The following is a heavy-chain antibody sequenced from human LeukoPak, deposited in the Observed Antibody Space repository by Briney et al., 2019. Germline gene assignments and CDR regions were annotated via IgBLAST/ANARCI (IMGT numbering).Heavy chain of an antibody. V-gene: IGHV4-34*01. CDR3: ARGPEGYYFDS. CDR2: INHSGST. J-gene: IGHJ4*02. CDR1: GGSFSGYY. Sequence: ASETLSLTCAVYGGSFSGYYWSWIRQPPGEGLEWIGEINHSGSTNYNPSLKSRVTISVDTSKNQFSLKLSSVTAADTAVYYCARGPEGYYFDSWGLGTLVTVSS.